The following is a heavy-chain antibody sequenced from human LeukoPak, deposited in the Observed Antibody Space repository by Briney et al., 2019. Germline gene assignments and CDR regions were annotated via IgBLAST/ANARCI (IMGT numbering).Heavy chain of an antibody. Sequence: PGRSLRLSCAASGFTFSSYAMHWVRQAPGKGLEWVAVISYDGSNKYYADSVKGRFTISRDNSKNTLYLQMNSLRAEDTAVYYCARAGIQTGGEPLWFGELLVIDYWGQGTLVTVFS. CDR3: ARAGIQTGGEPLWFGELLVIDY. V-gene: IGHV3-30-3*01. CDR1: GFTFSSYA. CDR2: ISYDGSNK. J-gene: IGHJ4*02. D-gene: IGHD3-10*01.